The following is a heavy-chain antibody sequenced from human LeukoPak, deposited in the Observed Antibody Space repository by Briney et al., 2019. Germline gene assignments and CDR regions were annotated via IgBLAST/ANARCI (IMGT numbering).Heavy chain of an antibody. J-gene: IGHJ3*02. CDR3: ARPRLRYSGYDWRDAFDI. D-gene: IGHD5-12*01. CDR1: GYTFTSYD. CDR2: MNPNSGNT. Sequence: ASVKVSCKASGYTFTSYDINWVRQATGQGLEWMGWMNPNSGNTGYAQKFQGRVTMTRNTSISTAYMELSSLRSEDTAVYYCARPRLRYSGYDWRDAFDIWGQGTMVTVSP. V-gene: IGHV1-8*01.